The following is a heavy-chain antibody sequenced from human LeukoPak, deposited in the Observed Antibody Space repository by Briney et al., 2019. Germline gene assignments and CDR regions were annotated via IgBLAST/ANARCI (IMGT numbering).Heavy chain of an antibody. CDR1: GYSISSGYY. CDR3: ARDNADYMDV. V-gene: IGHV4-38-2*02. CDR2: IYHSGST. Sequence: SETLSLTCTVSGYSISSGYYWGWIRQPPGKGLEWIGSIYHSGSTYYNPSLKSRVTISVDTSKNQFSLKLSSVTAADTAVYYCARDNADYMDVWGKGTTVTISS. J-gene: IGHJ6*03.